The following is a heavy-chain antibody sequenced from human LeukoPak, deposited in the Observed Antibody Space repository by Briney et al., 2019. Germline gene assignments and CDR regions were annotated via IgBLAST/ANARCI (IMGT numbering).Heavy chain of an antibody. D-gene: IGHD5-24*01. V-gene: IGHV3-30-3*01. CDR2: ISYDGSNK. J-gene: IGHJ6*02. Sequence: TGGSLRLSCVASGFTLSSYAMTWVRQAPGKGLEWVAGISYDGSNKDYADSVKGRFTISRDNSKNTMYMEMNSLRAEDTAVYYCARDRRDGSDFYYYGMDVWSQGTTVTVSS. CDR1: GFTLSSYA. CDR3: ARDRRDGSDFYYYGMDV.